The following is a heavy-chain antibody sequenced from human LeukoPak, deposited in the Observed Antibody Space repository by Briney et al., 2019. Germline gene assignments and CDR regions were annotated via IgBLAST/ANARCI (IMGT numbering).Heavy chain of an antibody. Sequence: WETLSLTCTVSGYSISSGYYWGWIRQPPGKGLEWIGSIYHSGSTYYNPSLKSRVTISVDTSKNQFSLKLSSVTAADTAVYYCARDTTGFDYWGQGTLVTVFS. J-gene: IGHJ4*02. CDR1: GYSISSGYY. V-gene: IGHV4-38-2*02. CDR3: ARDTTGFDY. CDR2: IYHSGST. D-gene: IGHD4-11*01.